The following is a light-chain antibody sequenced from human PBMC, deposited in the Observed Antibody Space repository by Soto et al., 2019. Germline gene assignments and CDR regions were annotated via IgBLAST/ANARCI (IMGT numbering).Light chain of an antibody. V-gene: IGKV1-5*03. CDR1: QSISPW. CDR3: QQYNTSSLT. J-gene: IGKJ4*01. Sequence: IQMTQSPSTLSASVGDRVTITCRASQSISPWLAWYQQKPGKAPKLLIYKASSLESGVPSRFSGSGSGTEFALTISSLQPDDFATYYCQQYNTSSLTFGGGTKVEIK. CDR2: KAS.